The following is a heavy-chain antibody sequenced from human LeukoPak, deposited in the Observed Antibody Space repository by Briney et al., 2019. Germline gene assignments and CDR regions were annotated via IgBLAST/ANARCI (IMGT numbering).Heavy chain of an antibody. Sequence: GGSLRLSCAASGFTFSTYWMSWVRQAPGKGLEWVANIKQDGSEKYYVDSVKGRFTISRDNAKNLLYLQMNSLRAEDTAIYYRTRGHNSPWDHYFDYWGQGTLVTVSS. CDR3: TRGHNSPWDHYFDY. D-gene: IGHD1-14*01. CDR1: GFTFSTYW. J-gene: IGHJ4*02. V-gene: IGHV3-7*03. CDR2: IKQDGSEK.